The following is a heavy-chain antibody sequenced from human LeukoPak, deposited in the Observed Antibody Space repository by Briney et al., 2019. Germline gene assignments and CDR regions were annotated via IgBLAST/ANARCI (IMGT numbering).Heavy chain of an antibody. CDR2: IYNSGIT. CDR1: GGSITSGGYC. Sequence: SQTLSLTCTVSGGSITSGGYCCSWSRQQAGKGRGWSVYIYNSGITYYTPSLKSRVTISVDTSKNQFSLTLSSVTAAATAVYYCAREIRYSSSLFPWYFALWGRGTLVTVSS. J-gene: IGHJ2*01. V-gene: IGHV4-31*03. D-gene: IGHD6-13*01. CDR3: AREIRYSSSLFPWYFAL.